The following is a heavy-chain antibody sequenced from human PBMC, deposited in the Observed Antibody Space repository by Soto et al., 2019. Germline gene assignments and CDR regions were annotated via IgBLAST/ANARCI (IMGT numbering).Heavy chain of an antibody. J-gene: IGHJ4*02. CDR2: IRSKANSYAT. CDR1: GFTFSGSA. Sequence: EVPLVESGGGLVQPGGSLKLSCAASGFTFSGSAMHWVRQASGKGLEWVGRIRSKANSYATAYAASVKGRFTISRDDSKNTEYLQMNSLKTEDTAVYYCTMTTVTTWGYWGQGTLVTVSS. V-gene: IGHV3-73*01. CDR3: TMTTVTTWGY. D-gene: IGHD4-17*01.